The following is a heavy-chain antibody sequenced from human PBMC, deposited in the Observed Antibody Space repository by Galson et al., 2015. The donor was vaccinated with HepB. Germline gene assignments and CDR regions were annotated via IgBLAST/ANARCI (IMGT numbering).Heavy chain of an antibody. Sequence: SVKVSCKASGYTFTGYYMHWARQAPGQGLEWMGWINPNSGGTNYAQKFQGWVTMTRDTSISTAYMELSRLRSDDTAVYYCARSPTVTTWNYYYYGMDVWGQGTTVTVSS. CDR1: GYTFTGYY. CDR2: INPNSGGT. J-gene: IGHJ6*02. D-gene: IGHD4-17*01. V-gene: IGHV1-2*04. CDR3: ARSPTVTTWNYYYYGMDV.